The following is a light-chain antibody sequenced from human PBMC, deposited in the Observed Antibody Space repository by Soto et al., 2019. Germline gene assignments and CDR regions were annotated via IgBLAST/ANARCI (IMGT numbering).Light chain of an antibody. CDR1: QSVSSY. V-gene: IGKV3-11*01. CDR2: DES. J-gene: IGKJ2*01. Sequence: EIVLTQSPATVSLSPGERATLSCRASQSVSSYLAWYQQRPGQAPRLLIYDESTRATGIPARFSGSGSGTDFTLTISSLEPEDFAVYYCQQRSNWPPPYTFGQGTKLEIK. CDR3: QQRSNWPPPYT.